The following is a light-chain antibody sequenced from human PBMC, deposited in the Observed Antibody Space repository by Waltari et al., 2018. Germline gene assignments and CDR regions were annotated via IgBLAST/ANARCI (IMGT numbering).Light chain of an antibody. CDR2: WAS. CDR1: QIVLYSSNNTNY. Sequence: DIVMTQSPDSLAVSMGERATINCKSSQIVLYSSNNTNYLAWYQQKPGQHPKLLIYWASTRESGVPDRFSGSGSGTDFTLTISSLQAEDVAVYYCQQYYSTPWTFGQGTKVEIK. J-gene: IGKJ1*01. CDR3: QQYYSTPWT. V-gene: IGKV4-1*01.